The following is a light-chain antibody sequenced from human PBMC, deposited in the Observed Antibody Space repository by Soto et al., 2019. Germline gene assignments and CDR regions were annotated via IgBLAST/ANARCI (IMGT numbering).Light chain of an antibody. Sequence: EIVLTQSPANLSLSPGERATLSCRASQIVFSYLAWYQQKPGQAPRLLIYDASNRATGIPARFSGYGSGTDFTLTISSLEPEVFAVYYCQQRSDWPVTFGQGTRVEF. V-gene: IGKV3-11*01. CDR3: QQRSDWPVT. J-gene: IGKJ1*01. CDR1: QIVFSY. CDR2: DAS.